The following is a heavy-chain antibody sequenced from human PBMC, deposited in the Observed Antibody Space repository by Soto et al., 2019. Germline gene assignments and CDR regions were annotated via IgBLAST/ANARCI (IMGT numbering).Heavy chain of an antibody. Sequence: EVQLVESGGGVVRPGGSLRLSCAASGFTFDDYGMSWVRQAPGKGLEWVSVINWNGGSTGYADSVKGRFTISRDNAKNSLYLQMNSLRAEDTALYYCARDLGVYCSGGSCYSGDYWGQGTLVTVSS. CDR3: ARDLGVYCSGGSCYSGDY. CDR1: GFTFDDYG. D-gene: IGHD2-15*01. CDR2: INWNGGST. J-gene: IGHJ4*02. V-gene: IGHV3-20*04.